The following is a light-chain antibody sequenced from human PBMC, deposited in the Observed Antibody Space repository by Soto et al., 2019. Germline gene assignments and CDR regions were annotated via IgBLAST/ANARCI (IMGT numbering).Light chain of an antibody. J-gene: IGLJ1*01. CDR3: SSYTGSSTLYV. Sequence: QSALTQPASVSGSPGQSITISCTGTSSDICGYNYVSWYQQHPGKVPKLMIFEVSNRPSGVSYRFSGSKSGNTASLTISGLQAEDEADYYCSSYTGSSTLYVFGTGTKLTVL. CDR1: SSDICGYNY. V-gene: IGLV2-14*01. CDR2: EVS.